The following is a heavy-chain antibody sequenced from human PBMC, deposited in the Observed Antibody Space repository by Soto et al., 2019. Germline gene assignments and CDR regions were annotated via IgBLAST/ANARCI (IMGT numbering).Heavy chain of an antibody. CDR3: ARFDGSGRAFDY. Sequence: PSETLSLTCAVYGGSFSGYYWSWIRQPPGKGLEWIGEINHSGGTNYNPSLKSRVTISVDTSKNQFSLKLSSVTAADTAVYYCARFDGSGRAFDYWGQGTLVTVSS. CDR2: INHSGGT. J-gene: IGHJ4*02. V-gene: IGHV4-34*01. CDR1: GGSFSGYY. D-gene: IGHD3-10*01.